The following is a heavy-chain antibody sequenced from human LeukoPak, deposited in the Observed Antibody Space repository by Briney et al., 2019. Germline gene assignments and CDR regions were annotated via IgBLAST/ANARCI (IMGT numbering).Heavy chain of an antibody. CDR2: INPSGGST. V-gene: IGHV1-46*01. CDR1: GYTFTSYY. Sequence: ASVKVSCEASGYTFTSYYMHWVRQAPGQGLEWMGIINPSGGSTSYAQKFQGRVTMTRDMSTSTVYMELSSLRSEDTAVYYCARDIIERGRIGVAGICGWFDPWGQGTLVTVSS. D-gene: IGHD6-19*01. J-gene: IGHJ5*02. CDR3: ARDIIERGRIGVAGICGWFDP.